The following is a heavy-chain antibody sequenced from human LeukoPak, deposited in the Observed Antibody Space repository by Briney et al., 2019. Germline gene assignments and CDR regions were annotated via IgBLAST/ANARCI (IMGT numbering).Heavy chain of an antibody. CDR1: GFTFSDYY. V-gene: IGHV3-11*04. J-gene: IGHJ3*02. Sequence: PGGSLSLSCAASGFTFSDYYMSWIRQAPGKGLEWVSYISSSGSTIYYADSVKGRFTISRDNAKNSLYLQMNSLRAEDTAVYYCARRVYYYDSGSHYWAFDIWGQGTMVNVSS. CDR3: ARRVYYYDSGSHYWAFDI. CDR2: ISSSGSTI. D-gene: IGHD3-10*01.